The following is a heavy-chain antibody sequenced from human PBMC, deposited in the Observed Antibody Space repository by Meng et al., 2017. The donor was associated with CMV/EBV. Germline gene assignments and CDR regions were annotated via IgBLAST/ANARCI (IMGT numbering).Heavy chain of an antibody. V-gene: IGHV1-8*01. Sequence: ASVPVSFQASGYTFHRYDINWLRQATGQGLEGMGWMNPNSGNTGYAQKFQGRVTMTRNTSISTAYMELSSLRSEDTAVYYCARGTVLRFLEWLVRGGYFDYWGQGTLVTVSS. D-gene: IGHD3-3*01. CDR2: MNPNSGNT. CDR3: ARGTVLRFLEWLVRGGYFDY. CDR1: GYTFHRYD. J-gene: IGHJ4*02.